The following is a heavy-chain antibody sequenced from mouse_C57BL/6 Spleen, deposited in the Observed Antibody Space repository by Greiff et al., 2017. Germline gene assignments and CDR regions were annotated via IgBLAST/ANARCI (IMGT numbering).Heavy chain of an antibody. CDR3: ARGYDGYFDV. CDR2: IYPGGGYT. J-gene: IGHJ1*03. Sequence: VQLQQSGAELVRPGTSVKMSCKASGYTFTNYWIGWAKQRPGHGLEWIGDIYPGGGYTNYNEKFKGKATLTADKSSSTAYMQFSSLTSEDSAIYYCARGYDGYFDVWGTGTTVTVSS. V-gene: IGHV1-63*01. D-gene: IGHD2-2*01. CDR1: GYTFTNYW.